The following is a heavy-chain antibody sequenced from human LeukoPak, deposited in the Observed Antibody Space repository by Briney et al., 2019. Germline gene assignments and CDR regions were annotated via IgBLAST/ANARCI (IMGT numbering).Heavy chain of an antibody. D-gene: IGHD2-2*01. J-gene: IGHJ4*02. CDR1: GGSVSSGYFY. V-gene: IGHV4-61*01. CDR3: VSCSSTSCRYAIFDY. CDR2: SSTSGIT. Sequence: SETLSLTCTVSGGSVSSGYFYWSWIRQPPGKGLEWIGYSSTSGITNYNPSLKSRVTISLDTSNNQFSLKLSSVTAADTAVYYCVSCSSTSCRYAIFDYWGQGTLVTVSS.